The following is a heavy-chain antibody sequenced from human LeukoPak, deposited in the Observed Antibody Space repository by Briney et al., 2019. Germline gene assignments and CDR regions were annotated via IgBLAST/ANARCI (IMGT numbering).Heavy chain of an antibody. J-gene: IGHJ4*02. CDR3: ARVAGERGTVDFDH. Sequence: PGGSLRLSCAASGVSFRSNGMHWVRQAPGKGLEWVAFIWYDESNKYYADSVKGRFTISRDNSRNTLFLQMNSLTAEDTAVDYCARVAGERGTVDFDHWGQGTLVTVSS. CDR2: IWYDESNK. V-gene: IGHV3-33*08. D-gene: IGHD1-1*01. CDR1: GVSFRSNG.